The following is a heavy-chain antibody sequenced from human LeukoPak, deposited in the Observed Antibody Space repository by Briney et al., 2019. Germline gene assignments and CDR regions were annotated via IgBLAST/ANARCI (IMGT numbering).Heavy chain of an antibody. CDR1: GGSISSGGYY. V-gene: IGHV4-31*03. CDR3: ARDQGYTTGFDRDD. CDR2: IYYSGST. J-gene: IGHJ4*02. D-gene: IGHD1-1*01. Sequence: PSQTLSLTCTVSGGSISSGGYYWSWIRQHPGKGLEWIGYIYYSGSTYYNPSLKSRVTISVDTSKNQFSLRLTSMTAADTAVYYCARDQGYTTGFDRDDWGQGTLVTVSS.